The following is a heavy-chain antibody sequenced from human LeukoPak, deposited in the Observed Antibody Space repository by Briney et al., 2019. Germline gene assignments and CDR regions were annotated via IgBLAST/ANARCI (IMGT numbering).Heavy chain of an antibody. J-gene: IGHJ6*02. CDR1: GFTFSSCA. CDR2: IRGGGVNI. Sequence: GGSLRLSCAASGFTFSSCAMSWVRQAPGKGLEWVSSIRGGGVNIQYAVSVKGRFTISRDNSNNTLHLQMNSLRVEDTAVYYCARVVRMDCSGGSCYSYYYYYGMDVWGQGTTVTVSS. CDR3: ARVVRMDCSGGSCYSYYYYYGMDV. V-gene: IGHV3-23*01. D-gene: IGHD2-15*01.